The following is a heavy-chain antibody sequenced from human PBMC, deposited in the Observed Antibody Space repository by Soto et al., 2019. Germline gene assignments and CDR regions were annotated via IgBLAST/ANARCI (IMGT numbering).Heavy chain of an antibody. D-gene: IGHD6-13*01. CDR2: INAGNGST. V-gene: IGHV1-3*01. CDR1: GYTFTSYA. J-gene: IGHJ4*02. CDR3: AREGIAAAGPPDY. Sequence: QVQLVQSGAEVKKPGASVKVSCKASGYTFTSYAMHWVRQAPGQRLEWMGWINAGNGSTKYSQKFQGRVTITRDTSASTAYMELSSLRSEDTAVYYCAREGIAAAGPPDYWGQGTLVTVSS.